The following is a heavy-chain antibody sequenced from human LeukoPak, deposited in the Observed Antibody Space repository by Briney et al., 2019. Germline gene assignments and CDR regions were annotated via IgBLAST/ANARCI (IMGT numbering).Heavy chain of an antibody. CDR1: GGSFSGYY. V-gene: IGHV4-34*01. D-gene: IGHD2-2*01. Sequence: KPSETLSLTCAVYGGSFSGYYWSWIRQPPGKGLEWIGEINHSGSTNYNPSLKSRVTRSVDTSKNQFSLKLSSVTAADTAVYYCARESRRRYCSSTSCFSYWFDPWGQGTLVTVSS. CDR2: INHSGST. J-gene: IGHJ5*02. CDR3: ARESRRRYCSSTSCFSYWFDP.